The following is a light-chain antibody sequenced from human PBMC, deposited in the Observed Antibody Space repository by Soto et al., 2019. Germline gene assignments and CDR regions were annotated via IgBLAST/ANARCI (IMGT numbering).Light chain of an antibody. CDR1: NSDVGSSVY. V-gene: IGLV2-14*01. Sequence: QSALTQPSSVSGSPGHSISFSCAGSNSDVGSSVYVSWYRQHPGKAPQLIIYEVNKRPSGVSNRFSGTKSGNTASLTISGLQPDDEADYYCQSYDSSLSVYVFGIGTKVTV. CDR2: EVN. CDR3: QSYDSSLSVYV. J-gene: IGLJ1*01.